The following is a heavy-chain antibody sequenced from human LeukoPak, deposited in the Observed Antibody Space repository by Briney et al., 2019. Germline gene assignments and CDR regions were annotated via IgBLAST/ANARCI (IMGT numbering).Heavy chain of an antibody. V-gene: IGHV3-23*01. CDR3: AKDLDLVGATVGY. CDR1: GFTFSSYA. CDR2: IIGSGVST. D-gene: IGHD1-26*01. J-gene: IGHJ4*02. Sequence: GGSLGLSCAASGFTFSSYAMNWVRQAPGRGLEWVSTIIGSGVSTFYADSVKGRFTISRDNSKNTLYLQVNSLRAEDTAVYYCAKDLDLVGATVGYWGQGTLVTVSS.